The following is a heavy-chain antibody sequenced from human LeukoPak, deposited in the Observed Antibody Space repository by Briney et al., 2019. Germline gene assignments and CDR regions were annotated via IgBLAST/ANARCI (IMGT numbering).Heavy chain of an antibody. CDR1: GGSISSYY. CDR3: ARGRGRFDAFDI. Sequence: SETLSLTCTVSGGSISSYYWSWIRQPPGKGLEGIGYIYYSGSTNYNPSLKSRVTISVDTSKNQFSLKLSSVTAADTAVYYCARGRGRFDAFDIWGQGTMVTVSS. CDR2: IYYSGST. V-gene: IGHV4-59*01. J-gene: IGHJ3*02.